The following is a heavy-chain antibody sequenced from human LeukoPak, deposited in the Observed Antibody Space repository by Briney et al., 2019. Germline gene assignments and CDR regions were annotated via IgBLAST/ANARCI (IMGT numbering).Heavy chain of an antibody. D-gene: IGHD3-10*01. J-gene: IGHJ4*02. V-gene: IGHV1-69*13. CDR2: IIPIFGTA. CDR3: ARYYGSGTYSDY. CDR1: GGTFSSYA. Sequence: SVKVSCKASGGTFSSYAINWVRQAPGQGLEWMGGIIPIFGTANYAQKFQGRVTITADESTNTAYMELSSLRSEDTAVYYCARYYGSGTYSDYWGQGTLVTVSS.